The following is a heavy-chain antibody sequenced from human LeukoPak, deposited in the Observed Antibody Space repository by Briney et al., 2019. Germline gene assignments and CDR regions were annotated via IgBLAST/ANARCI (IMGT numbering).Heavy chain of an antibody. CDR1: GYTFTSYY. J-gene: IGHJ6*02. CDR3: ASSGDVLLWFGELGYYYGMDV. Sequence: EASVKVSCKASGYTFTSYYMHWVRQALGQRLEWMVIINPSGGSTSYAQKFQGRVTMTRDTSTSTVYMELSSLRSEDTAVYYCASSGDVLLWFGELGYYYGMDVWGQGTTVTVSS. CDR2: INPSGGST. D-gene: IGHD3-10*01. V-gene: IGHV1-46*01.